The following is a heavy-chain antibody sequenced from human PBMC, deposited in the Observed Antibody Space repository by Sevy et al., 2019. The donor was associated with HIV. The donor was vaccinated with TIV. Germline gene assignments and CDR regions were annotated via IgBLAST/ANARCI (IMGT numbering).Heavy chain of an antibody. J-gene: IGHJ4*02. V-gene: IGHV3-48*02. CDR2: ISSSSSSI. CDR1: GFSFSSYS. D-gene: IGHD6-6*01. Sequence: GGSLRLSCAASGFSFSSYSMNWVRQAPGKGLEWVSYISSSSSSIYYADSVKGRFTISRDNAKSSLYLQINSPRDEDTAVYYCARGSSSMSYWGQGTLVTVSS. CDR3: ARGSSSMSY.